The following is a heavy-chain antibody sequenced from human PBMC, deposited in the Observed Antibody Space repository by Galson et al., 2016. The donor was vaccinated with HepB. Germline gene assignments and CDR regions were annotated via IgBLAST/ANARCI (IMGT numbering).Heavy chain of an antibody. D-gene: IGHD6-6*01. Sequence: SCAASGFSFSTYDMNWVRQAPGKGLEWVATINGPSTATPYADSVKGRFTVSRDNSRDTLYLQMTSLRAEDTAIYYCAKVVPTGGHFFDSWGQGSLVTVSA. CDR3: AKVVPTGGHFFDS. CDR1: GFSFSTYD. V-gene: IGHV3-23*01. CDR2: INGPSTAT. J-gene: IGHJ4*02.